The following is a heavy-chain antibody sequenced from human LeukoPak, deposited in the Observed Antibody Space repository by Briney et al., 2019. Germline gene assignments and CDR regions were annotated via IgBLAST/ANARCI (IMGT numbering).Heavy chain of an antibody. D-gene: IGHD5-24*01. CDR3: ARELRRDDH. CDR1: GYTFTTYD. CDR2: MNPNSGKT. Sequence: ASVKVSCKASGYTFTTYDTNWVRQATGQGLEWMGYMNPNSGKTVYAQKFQGRVTMTGDTSITTVYMELSSLTSEDTAMYYCARELRRDDHWGQGTLVTVSS. V-gene: IGHV1-8*01. J-gene: IGHJ4*02.